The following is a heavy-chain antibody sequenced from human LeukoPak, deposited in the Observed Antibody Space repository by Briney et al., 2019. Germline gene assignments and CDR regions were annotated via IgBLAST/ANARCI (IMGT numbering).Heavy chain of an antibody. J-gene: IGHJ4*02. Sequence: PGGSLRLSCAASGFTFSSHWMHWVRQAPGKGLVWASRIKSDGSSTNYADSVKGRFTISRDNSKNTLYLQMNSLRAEDTAVYYCAKDPSNWNYVGYFDYWGQGTLVTVSS. V-gene: IGHV3-74*01. CDR1: GFTFSSHW. D-gene: IGHD1-7*01. CDR3: AKDPSNWNYVGYFDY. CDR2: IKSDGSST.